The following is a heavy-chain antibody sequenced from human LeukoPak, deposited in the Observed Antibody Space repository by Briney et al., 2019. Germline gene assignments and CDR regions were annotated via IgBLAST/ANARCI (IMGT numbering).Heavy chain of an antibody. CDR1: GYTFTSYG. Sequence: ASVKVSCKASGYTFTSYGISWVRQAPGQGLEWMVWISAYNGNTNYAQKLQGRVTMTTDTSTSTAYMELRSLRSDDTAVYYCARYLGYCSGGSCYSSTYNWFDPWGQGTLVTVSS. V-gene: IGHV1-18*01. CDR2: ISAYNGNT. D-gene: IGHD2-15*01. J-gene: IGHJ5*02. CDR3: ARYLGYCSGGSCYSSTYNWFDP.